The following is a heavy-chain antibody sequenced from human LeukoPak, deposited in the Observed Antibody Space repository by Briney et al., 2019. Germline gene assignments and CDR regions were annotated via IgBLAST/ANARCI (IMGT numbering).Heavy chain of an antibody. CDR1: GGSISSYY. J-gene: IGHJ6*03. V-gene: IGHV4-4*07. Sequence: SETLSLTCTVSGGSISSYYWSWIRQPAGKGLEWIGRIHTSGSTNYNPSLKSRVTMSVDTSKNQFSLKLSSVTAADTAVYYCARDSSITMVRGDFMDVWGKGTTVTISS. CDR3: ARDSSITMVRGDFMDV. CDR2: IHTSGST. D-gene: IGHD3-10*01.